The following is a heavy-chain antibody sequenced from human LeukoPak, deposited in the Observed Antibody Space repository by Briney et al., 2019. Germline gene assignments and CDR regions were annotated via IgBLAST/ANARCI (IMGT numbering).Heavy chain of an antibody. V-gene: IGHV3-48*01. CDR3: ARETPYSNTWTDFDF. Sequence: GGSLRLSCAASGFTLSNAWMNWVRQAPGKGLEWVSYISLSSSSIYYADSLKGRFTISRDNAKNSLYLQMNSLRAEDTAVYYCARETPYSNTWTDFDFWGQGTLVTVSS. D-gene: IGHD6-13*01. CDR2: ISLSSSSI. CDR1: GFTLSNAW. J-gene: IGHJ4*02.